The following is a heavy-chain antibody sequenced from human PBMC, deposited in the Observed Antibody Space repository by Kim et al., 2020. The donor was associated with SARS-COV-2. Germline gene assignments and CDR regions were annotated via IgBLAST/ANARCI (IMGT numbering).Heavy chain of an antibody. CDR2: ISSSSSYT. Sequence: GGFLRLSCAASGFTFSDYYMSWIRQAPGKGLEWVSYISSSSSYTNYADSVKGRFTISRDNAKNSLYLQMNSLRAEDTAVYYCARDTGLRYFDWLQDWYFDLWGRGTLVTVSS. J-gene: IGHJ2*01. CDR3: ARDTGLRYFDWLQDWYFDL. V-gene: IGHV3-11*06. CDR1: GFTFSDYY. D-gene: IGHD3-9*01.